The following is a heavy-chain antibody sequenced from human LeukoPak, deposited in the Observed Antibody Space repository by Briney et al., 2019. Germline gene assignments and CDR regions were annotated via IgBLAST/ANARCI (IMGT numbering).Heavy chain of an antibody. Sequence: SESLSLTCAVYGGSFSGYYWSWIRQPPGKGLEWIGEINHSGSTNYNPSLKSRVTISEDTSKNQFSLKLSSVTAADTAVYYCARSVVVTAIRYYYYGIDVWGQGTTVTVSS. CDR3: ARSVVVTAIRYYYYGIDV. J-gene: IGHJ6*01. CDR2: INHSGST. V-gene: IGHV4-34*01. CDR1: GGSFSGYY. D-gene: IGHD2-21*02.